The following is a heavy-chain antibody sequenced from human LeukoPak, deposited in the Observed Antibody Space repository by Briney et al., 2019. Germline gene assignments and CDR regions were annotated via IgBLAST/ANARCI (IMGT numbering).Heavy chain of an antibody. J-gene: IGHJ4*02. CDR2: IRSKVYGGTT. Sequence: PGGSLRLSCTTSGFTFGDYALSCVRQAPGKGLEGVGFIRSKVYGGTTEYSAAAKGRFTILRDDSKSIAYLQMNSLKTEETDVYFCTRGLDYWGQGTLVTVSS. V-gene: IGHV3-49*04. CDR3: TRGLDY. CDR1: GFTFGDYA.